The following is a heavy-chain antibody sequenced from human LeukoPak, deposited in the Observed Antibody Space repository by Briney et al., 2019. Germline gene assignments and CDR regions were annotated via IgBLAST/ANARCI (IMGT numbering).Heavy chain of an antibody. CDR3: ASQYYDILTGYRPYFDY. Sequence: GGPLRLFCAASGFTFSSYSMNWVRQAPGKGLEWVSYISSSSSTIYHADSVKGRFTISRDNAKNSLYLQMNSLRAEDTAVYYCASQYYDILTGYRPYFDYWGQGALVTVAS. CDR2: ISSSSSTI. J-gene: IGHJ4*02. D-gene: IGHD3-9*01. V-gene: IGHV3-48*01. CDR1: GFTFSSYS.